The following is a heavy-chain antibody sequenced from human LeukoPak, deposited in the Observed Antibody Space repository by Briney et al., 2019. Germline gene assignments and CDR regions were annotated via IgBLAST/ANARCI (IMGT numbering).Heavy chain of an antibody. CDR2: IGAAGDT. CDR3: ARGWNSFWYFDF. CDR1: GFTFSTYD. D-gene: IGHD1-7*01. J-gene: IGHJ2*01. Sequence: GGSLRLSCAASGFTFSTYDMHWVRQVTGKDLEWVSAIGAAGDTYYPDSVKGRFTISRENVKNSLYLQMNSLRVEDTAVYYCARGWNSFWYFDFWGRGTQVTVPS. V-gene: IGHV3-13*01.